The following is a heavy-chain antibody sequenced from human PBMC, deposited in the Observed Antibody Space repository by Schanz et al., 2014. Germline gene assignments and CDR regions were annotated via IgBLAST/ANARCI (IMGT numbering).Heavy chain of an antibody. CDR3: ARDHTTESYYSAGPPIDY. D-gene: IGHD1-26*01. CDR2: ISGSGGST. V-gene: IGHV3-23*04. CDR1: GFTFNIYA. J-gene: IGHJ4*02. Sequence: EVQLVESGGGLVQPGGSLRLSCAASGFTFNIYAMSWVRQAPGKGLEWVSAISGSGGSTYYADSVKGRFTISRDNSKNTLFLQMNSLRAEDTAVYYCARDHTTESYYSAGPPIDYWGQGTLLTVSS.